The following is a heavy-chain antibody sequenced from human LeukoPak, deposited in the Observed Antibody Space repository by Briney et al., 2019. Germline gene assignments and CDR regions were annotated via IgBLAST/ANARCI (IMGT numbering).Heavy chain of an antibody. D-gene: IGHD1-26*01. J-gene: IGHJ3*02. CDR1: GGSMSNYY. V-gene: IGHV4-59*01. CDR3: AGVRRSYPRPDAFYI. CDR2: IYYSGTT. Sequence: SETLSLTCTVSGGSMSNYYWSWIRQPPGKGLEWIGYIYYSGTTNYNPSLKSRVTISIDTSKNQFSLKLSSVTAAATAVYYCAGVRRSYPRPDAFYIWPQGTMHSVSS.